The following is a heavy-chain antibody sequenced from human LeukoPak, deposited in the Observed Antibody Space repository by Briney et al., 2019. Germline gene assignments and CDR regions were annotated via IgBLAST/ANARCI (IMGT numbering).Heavy chain of an antibody. CDR3: ARDRLAAAGTGG. CDR1: GYAFTDYY. Sequence: ASVKVSCKASGYAFTDYYIHWVRQAPGQGLEWMGWINPDSGGTKYAQKFQGRVTMTRDTSISTAYMVLSTLRSDDTAVYYCARDRLAAAGTGGWGQGTLVIVSS. CDR2: INPDSGGT. V-gene: IGHV1-2*02. J-gene: IGHJ4*02. D-gene: IGHD6-13*01.